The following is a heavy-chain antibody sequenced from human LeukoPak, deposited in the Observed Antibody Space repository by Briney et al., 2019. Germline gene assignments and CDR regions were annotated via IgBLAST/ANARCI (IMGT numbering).Heavy chain of an antibody. CDR3: ATGIVVVIASRDY. CDR2: ISSSSSYI. Sequence: PGGSLRLSXAASGFTFSSYSMNWIRQAPGKGLEWDSSISSSSSYIYYADSVKGRFTISRDNAKNSLYLQMNSLRAEDTAVYYCATGIVVVIASRDYWGQGTLVTVSS. CDR1: GFTFSSYS. D-gene: IGHD2-21*01. J-gene: IGHJ4*02. V-gene: IGHV3-21*01.